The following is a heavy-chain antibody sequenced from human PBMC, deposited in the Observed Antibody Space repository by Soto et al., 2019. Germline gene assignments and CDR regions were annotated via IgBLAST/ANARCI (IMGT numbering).Heavy chain of an antibody. CDR2: ISYDGSNK. CDR1: GFTFSSYG. D-gene: IGHD2-15*01. V-gene: IGHV3-30*18. J-gene: IGHJ1*01. Sequence: QVQLVESGGGVVQPGRSLRLSCAASGFTFSSYGMHWVRQAPGKGLEWVAVISYDGSNKYYADSVKGRFTISRDNSKNTLYLQMNSLRAEDTAVYYCAKDKAVAPFQHWGQGTLVTVSS. CDR3: AKDKAVAPFQH.